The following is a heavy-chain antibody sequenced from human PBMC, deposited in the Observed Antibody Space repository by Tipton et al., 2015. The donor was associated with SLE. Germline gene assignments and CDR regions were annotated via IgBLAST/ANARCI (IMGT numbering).Heavy chain of an antibody. V-gene: IGHV4-4*07. CDR1: GDSISTYY. CDR2: ISHPGST. Sequence: LRLSCTVSGDSISTYYWSWIRPPAGKGLEWIGRISHPGSTKYNPSLESRVTISVDTSKNQFSLEVRSVTAADTAVYYCARGGFIRMGQWFDPWGQGTLVTVSP. J-gene: IGHJ5*02. D-gene: IGHD2-8*01. CDR3: ARGGFIRMGQWFDP.